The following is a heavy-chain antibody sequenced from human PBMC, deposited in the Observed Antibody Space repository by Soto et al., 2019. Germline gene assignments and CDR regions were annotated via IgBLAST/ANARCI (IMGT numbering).Heavy chain of an antibody. J-gene: IGHJ2*01. CDR1: GFTFSGSA. V-gene: IGHV3-73*01. D-gene: IGHD2-21*02. CDR2: IRSKANSYAT. CDR3: TSPVSVVVTAPQPPWYLDL. Sequence: GGSLRLSCAASGFTFSGSAMHWVRQASGKGLEWVGRIRSKANSYATAYAASVKGRFTISRDASKNTAYLQMKSLKTEDTAVYYCTSPVSVVVTAPQPPWYLDLWGRGTLVTVSS.